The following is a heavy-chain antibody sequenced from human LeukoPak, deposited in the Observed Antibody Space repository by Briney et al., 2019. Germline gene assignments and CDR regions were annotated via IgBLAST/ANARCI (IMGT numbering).Heavy chain of an antibody. D-gene: IGHD1-14*01. J-gene: IGHJ3*02. CDR3: ARGSFDI. CDR2: ISSSSSYI. V-gene: IGHV3-21*01. CDR1: GFAFSSYS. Sequence: GSLRLSCAASGFAFSSYSMKWVRQAPGKGLEWVSSISSSSSYIYYADSVKGRFTISRDNAKNSLYLQMNSLRAEDTAVYYCARGSFDIWGQGTMVTVSS.